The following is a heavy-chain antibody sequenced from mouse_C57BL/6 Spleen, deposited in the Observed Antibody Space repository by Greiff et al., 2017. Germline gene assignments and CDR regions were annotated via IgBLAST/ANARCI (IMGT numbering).Heavy chain of an antibody. Sequence: QVQLQQPGAELVRPGTSVKLSCKASGYTFTSYWMHWVKQRPGQGLEWIGVIDPSDSYTNYNQKFKGKATLTVDTSSSTAYMQLSSLTSADSAVYYCSRRENYGNLNYYAMDYWGQGTSVTVSS. J-gene: IGHJ4*01. CDR1: GYTFTSYW. D-gene: IGHD2-1*01. CDR2: IDPSDSYT. CDR3: SRRENYGNLNYYAMDY. V-gene: IGHV1-59*01.